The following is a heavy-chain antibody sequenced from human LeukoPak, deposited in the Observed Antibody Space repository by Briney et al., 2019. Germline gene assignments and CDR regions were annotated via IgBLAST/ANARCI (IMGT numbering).Heavy chain of an antibody. CDR2: IYPADSDT. Sequence: GESLKISCKGSGYSFPNYWIGWVRQMPGQGLEWVGIIYPADSDTRYSPAFQGQVTTSADKSINTAYLQWTSLKASDTAMYYCARRKGDGYNSPFDYWGQGTLVTVSS. CDR1: GYSFPNYW. D-gene: IGHD5-24*01. V-gene: IGHV5-51*01. CDR3: ARRKGDGYNSPFDY. J-gene: IGHJ4*02.